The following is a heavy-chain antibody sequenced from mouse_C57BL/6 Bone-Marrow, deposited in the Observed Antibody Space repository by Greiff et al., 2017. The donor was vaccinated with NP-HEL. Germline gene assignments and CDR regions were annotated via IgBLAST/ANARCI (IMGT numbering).Heavy chain of an antibody. CDR2: IYPGDGDT. CDR3: ARGYDYDVRFAY. D-gene: IGHD2-4*01. Sequence: QVQLQQSGPELVKPGASVKISCKASGYAFSSSWMNWVKQRPGKGLEWIGRIYPGDGDTNYNGKFKGKATLTADKSSSTAYMQLSSLTSEDSAVYFCARGYDYDVRFAYWGQGTLVTVSA. CDR1: GYAFSSSW. V-gene: IGHV1-82*01. J-gene: IGHJ3*01.